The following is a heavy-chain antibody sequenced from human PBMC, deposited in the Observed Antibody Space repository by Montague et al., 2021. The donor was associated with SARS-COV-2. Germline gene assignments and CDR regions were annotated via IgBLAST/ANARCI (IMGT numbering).Heavy chain of an antibody. CDR2: IYYNGYT. Sequence: SETLSLTCSVSGDSISTYYWSWIRQPPGKGLEWIGYIYYNGYTNYNPSLKSRVAISVDTSKNQFSLRLSSVTAADTAVYFCARGGARYYYGTSGYVNDYDTWGQGTMVTVSS. J-gene: IGHJ3*02. D-gene: IGHD3-22*01. CDR1: GDSISTYY. CDR3: ARGGARYYYGTSGYVNDYDT. V-gene: IGHV4-59*01.